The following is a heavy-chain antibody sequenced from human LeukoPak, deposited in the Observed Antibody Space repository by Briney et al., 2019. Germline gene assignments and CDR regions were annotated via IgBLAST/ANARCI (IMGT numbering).Heavy chain of an antibody. CDR2: ISSSSSTI. D-gene: IGHD3-16*02. V-gene: IGHV3-48*01. Sequence: PGGSLRLSCAASGFTFRSYSMNWVRQAPGKGLEWVSYISSSSSTIYYADSVKGRFTISRDNAKNSLYLQMNSLRAEDTAVYYCARDLEVDDYVWGSYRSYPGFDSWGQGTLVTVSS. CDR3: ARDLEVDDYVWGSYRSYPGFDS. J-gene: IGHJ4*02. CDR1: GFTFRSYS.